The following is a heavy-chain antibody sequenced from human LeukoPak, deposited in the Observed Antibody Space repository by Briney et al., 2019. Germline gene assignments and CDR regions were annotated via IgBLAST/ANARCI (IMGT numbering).Heavy chain of an antibody. J-gene: IGHJ4*02. V-gene: IGHV4-30-4*08. CDR1: GGSISSGDYY. CDR3: AGYCSSTSCYPLYYFDY. CDR2: IYYSGST. Sequence: PSQTLSLTCTVSGGSISSGDYYWSWIRPPPGKGLEWIGYIYYSGSTYYNPSLKSRVTISVDTSKNQFSLKLSSVTAADTAVYYCAGYCSSTSCYPLYYFDYWGQGTLVTVSS. D-gene: IGHD2-2*01.